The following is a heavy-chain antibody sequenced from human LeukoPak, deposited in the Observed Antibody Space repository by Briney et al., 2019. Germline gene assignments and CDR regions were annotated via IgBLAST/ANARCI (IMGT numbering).Heavy chain of an antibody. V-gene: IGHV3-30*03. D-gene: IGHD1-1*01. CDR2: ISYDGSNK. Sequence: PGGSLRLSCAASGFTFSNYWISWVRQAPGKGLEWVAVISYDGSNKYYADSVKGRFTISRDNSKNTLYLQMNSLRAEDTAVYYCARSGQLGYDYWGQGTLVTVSS. J-gene: IGHJ4*02. CDR3: ARSGQLGYDY. CDR1: GFTFSNYW.